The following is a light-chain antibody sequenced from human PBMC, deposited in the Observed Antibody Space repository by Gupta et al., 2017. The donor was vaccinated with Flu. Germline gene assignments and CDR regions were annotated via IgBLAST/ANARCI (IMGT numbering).Light chain of an antibody. J-gene: IGLJ2*01. CDR3: GSYGAVGV. V-gene: IGLV2-14*01. CDR1: NSDIGAYNY. CDR2: EVS. Sequence: QSALTQPASVSASPGQSIATSCTGTNSDIGAYNYGSWYQQHPGKAPKLMIYEVSNRPSGVSTRFSGSKSGNTASLTISGLQAEDEADYYCGSYGAVGVVGGGTKVTVL.